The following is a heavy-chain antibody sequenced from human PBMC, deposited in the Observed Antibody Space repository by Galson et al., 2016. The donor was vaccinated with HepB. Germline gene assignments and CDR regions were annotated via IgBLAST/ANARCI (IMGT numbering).Heavy chain of an antibody. D-gene: IGHD6-25*01. CDR2: VYRSGST. CDR1: GASINNRNW. J-gene: IGHJ4*02. CDR3: ARQQEAQDGYDF. Sequence: SETLSLTCAVSGASINNRNWWGWVRQTPGQGLEWIGEVYRSGSTNYTPSLKSRLSTSVDKSKNQFSLKMTSVTAADTAVYYCARQQEAQDGYDFWGQGTLVTVSS. V-gene: IGHV4-4*02.